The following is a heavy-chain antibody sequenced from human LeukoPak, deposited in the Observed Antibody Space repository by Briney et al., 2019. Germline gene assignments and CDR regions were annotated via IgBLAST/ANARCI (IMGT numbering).Heavy chain of an antibody. Sequence: GGSLRLSCAASGFTFSNAWMSWVRQAPGKGLEWVGRIKSKTDGGTTDYAAPVKGRFTISRDDSKNTLYLQMNSLRAEDTAVYYCAEFRGSYPYYYYYMDVWGKGTTVTVS. J-gene: IGHJ6*03. CDR2: IKSKTDGGTT. CDR3: AEFRGSYPYYYYYMDV. V-gene: IGHV3-15*01. D-gene: IGHD1-26*01. CDR1: GFTFSNAW.